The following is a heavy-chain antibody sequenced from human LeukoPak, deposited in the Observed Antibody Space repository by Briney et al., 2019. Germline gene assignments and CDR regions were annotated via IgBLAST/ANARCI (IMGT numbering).Heavy chain of an antibody. J-gene: IGHJ4*02. Sequence: SGGSLRLSCAASGFTFSSYWMSWVRQAPGKGLEWVATIKYDGSEKYYVDPVKGRFTISRDNAKNSLYLQMNSLSGEDTAVYFCARPSFTSGSYFDHWGQGTLVTVSS. CDR1: GFTFSSYW. D-gene: IGHD3-22*01. CDR3: ARPSFTSGSYFDH. V-gene: IGHV3-7*01. CDR2: IKYDGSEK.